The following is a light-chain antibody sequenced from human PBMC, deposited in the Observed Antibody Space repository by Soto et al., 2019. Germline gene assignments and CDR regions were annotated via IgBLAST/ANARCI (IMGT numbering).Light chain of an antibody. CDR1: SSNIGAGYD. CDR2: GNK. CDR3: QSYDSSLSVSYV. Sequence: QSVRTEPPSVSVAPGQRVTISCTGSSSNIGAGYDVHWYQQRPGTAPKLLIYGNKNRPSGVPDRFSGSKSGTSASLAITGLQAEDEADYYCQSYDSSLSVSYVFGTGTKVTVL. V-gene: IGLV1-40*01. J-gene: IGLJ1*01.